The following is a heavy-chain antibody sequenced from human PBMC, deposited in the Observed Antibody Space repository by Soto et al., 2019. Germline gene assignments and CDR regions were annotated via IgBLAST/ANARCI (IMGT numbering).Heavy chain of an antibody. V-gene: IGHV3-9*02. Sequence: EVQLVESGGGLVQPGRSLRLSCAASGFTSDDHGMHWVRQAPGKGLEWVSGIILSSGHIDYADSVKGRFTISRDNAKNSLYLQMNILRTEDPALYYCIKAIEAGGAGCWGQGPLVTVSS. CDR2: IILSSGHI. CDR1: GFTSDDHG. CDR3: IKAIEAGGAGC. D-gene: IGHD3-16*01. J-gene: IGHJ4*02.